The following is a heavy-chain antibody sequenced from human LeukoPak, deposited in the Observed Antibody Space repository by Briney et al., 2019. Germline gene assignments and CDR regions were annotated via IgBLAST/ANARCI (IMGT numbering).Heavy chain of an antibody. V-gene: IGHV4-39*07. D-gene: IGHD2-8*01. J-gene: IGHJ5*02. Sequence: PSETLSLIYTVSGGSISSSSYYWGWIRQPPGKGLEWIGSIYYSGSTYYNPSLKSRVTISVDTSKNQFSLKLGSVTAADTAVYYCARDRGRMVYAVWFDPWGQGTLVTVSS. CDR2: IYYSGST. CDR3: ARDRGRMVYAVWFDP. CDR1: GGSISSSSYY.